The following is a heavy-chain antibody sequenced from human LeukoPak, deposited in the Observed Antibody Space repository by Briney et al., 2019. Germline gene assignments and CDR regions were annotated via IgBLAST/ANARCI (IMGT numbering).Heavy chain of an antibody. CDR3: ARENDYGGAYFDY. D-gene: IGHD4-23*01. V-gene: IGHV4-38-2*02. CDR2: IYHSGST. J-gene: IGHJ4*02. Sequence: SETLSLTCTVSGYSISSGYYWGWIRQPPGKGLEWIGSIYHSGSTYYNPSLKSRVTISVDTSKNQFSLKLSSVTAADTAVYYCARENDYGGAYFDYWGQGTLVTVSS. CDR1: GYSISSGYY.